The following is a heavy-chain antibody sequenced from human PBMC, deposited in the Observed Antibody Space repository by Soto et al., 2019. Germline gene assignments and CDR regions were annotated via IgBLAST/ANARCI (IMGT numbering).Heavy chain of an antibody. CDR2: ISWNSGFT. D-gene: IGHD1-26*01. J-gene: IGHJ3*01. V-gene: IGHV3-9*01. Sequence: EVQLVESGGGLLQPGRSLRLSCAASGFTFDEYAMHWVRQAPGKGLEWVSGISWNSGFTDYADSVKGRFTISRDNAKKSLYLQVNSLRAEDTAFYYCAKDILLGNSGSYPDALDAWGQGIMVTVSP. CDR3: AKDILLGNSGSYPDALDA. CDR1: GFTFDEYA.